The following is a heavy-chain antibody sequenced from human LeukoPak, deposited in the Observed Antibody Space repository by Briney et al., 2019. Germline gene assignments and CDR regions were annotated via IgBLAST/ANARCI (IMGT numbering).Heavy chain of an antibody. J-gene: IGHJ5*02. Sequence: SVKVSCKASGGTFSSYAISWVRQAPGQGLEWMGRIIPILGIANYAQKFQGRVTITADKSTSTAYMELSSLRSEDTAVYYCARDPVVAVNWFDPWGQGTLVTVSS. D-gene: IGHD3-22*01. V-gene: IGHV1-69*04. CDR1: GGTFSSYA. CDR2: IIPILGIA. CDR3: ARDPVVAVNWFDP.